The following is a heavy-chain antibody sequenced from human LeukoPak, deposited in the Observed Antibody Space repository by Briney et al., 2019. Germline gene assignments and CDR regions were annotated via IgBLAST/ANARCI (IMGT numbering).Heavy chain of an antibody. V-gene: IGHV4-39*01. Sequence: SETLSLTCTVSSGSITTSGHYWGWIRQPPGTGLEWIGSIDYRERTTYNPSLKSRVTISADTSRNQFSLKLSSVTATDTAVYYCANYVSGTMRDYWGQGTLVTVSS. J-gene: IGHJ4*02. CDR1: SGSITTSGHY. D-gene: IGHD3-16*01. CDR3: ANYVSGTMRDY. CDR2: IDYRERT.